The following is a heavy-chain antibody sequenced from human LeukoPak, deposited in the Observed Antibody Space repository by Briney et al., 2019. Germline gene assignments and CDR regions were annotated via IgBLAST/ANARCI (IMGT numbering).Heavy chain of an antibody. CDR1: GYSFTSYW. V-gene: IGHV5-51*01. CDR2: IYLGDSDT. J-gene: IGHJ3*02. Sequence: GESLKISCKGSGYSFTSYWIGWVRQMPGKGLEWMGIIYLGDSDTRYSPSFQGQVTISADKSIGTAYLQWSSRKASDIAMYYCARLQSGGGIDIWGQGTMVTVSS. CDR3: ARLQSGGGIDI. D-gene: IGHD2-15*01.